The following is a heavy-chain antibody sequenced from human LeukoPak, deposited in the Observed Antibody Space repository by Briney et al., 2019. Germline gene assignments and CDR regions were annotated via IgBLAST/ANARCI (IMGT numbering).Heavy chain of an antibody. CDR3: AREYYYNDSGPGASRY. CDR1: GFAFTDYW. Sequence: GGSLRLSCAASGFAFTDYWMSWVRQAPGKGLEWVAHIKEDGSEKYYVDSVKGRFTISRDNAKNSLYLQMNILRAEDTAVYYCAREYYYNDSGPGASRYWGQGTLVTVSP. CDR2: IKEDGSEK. D-gene: IGHD3-22*01. J-gene: IGHJ4*02. V-gene: IGHV3-7*05.